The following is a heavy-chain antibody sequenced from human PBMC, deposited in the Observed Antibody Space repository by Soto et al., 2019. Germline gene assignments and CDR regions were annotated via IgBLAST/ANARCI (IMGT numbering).Heavy chain of an antibody. D-gene: IGHD2-8*01. V-gene: IGHV4-31*03. Sequence: PSETLSLTCTVSGGSISSGGYYWSWIRQHPGKGLECIGYTYYSGSTYYNPSLKSRVTISVDTSKNQFSLKLSSVTAADTAVYYWASGVPLLGNWFDPWGQGTMATVSS. CDR3: ASGVPLLGNWFDP. CDR1: GGSISSGGYY. CDR2: TYYSGST. J-gene: IGHJ5*02.